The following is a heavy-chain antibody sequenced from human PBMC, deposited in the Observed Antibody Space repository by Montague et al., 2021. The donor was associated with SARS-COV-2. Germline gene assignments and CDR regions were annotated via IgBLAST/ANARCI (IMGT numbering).Heavy chain of an antibody. Sequence: SETLSLTCGVSGGSISSYYWSWIRQPPGKGLEWIGYIYYTGSTKYNPSLKTRVTLSLDTPKNHFSLKLSSVTAADTAVYYCARAQNTCFIAYCVYYFDSWGQGTLVTVSS. CDR1: GGSISSYY. D-gene: IGHD1-26*01. CDR2: IYYTGST. J-gene: IGHJ4*03. V-gene: IGHV4-59*01. CDR3: ARAQNTCFIAYCVYYFDS.